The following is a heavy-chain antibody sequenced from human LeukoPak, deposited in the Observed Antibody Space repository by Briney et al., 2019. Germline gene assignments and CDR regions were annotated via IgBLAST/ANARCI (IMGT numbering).Heavy chain of an antibody. D-gene: IGHD3-10*01. J-gene: IGHJ4*02. CDR2: ISGSGGST. Sequence: GGSLRLSCAASGFSFNSNAMSWVRQAPGKGLEWVSAISGSGGSTYYADSVKGRFTISRDNSKNTLYLQMNSLRAEDTAVYYCAKVGRFGEFPYFFDYWGQGTLVTVSS. CDR3: AKVGRFGEFPYFFDY. V-gene: IGHV3-23*01. CDR1: GFSFNSNA.